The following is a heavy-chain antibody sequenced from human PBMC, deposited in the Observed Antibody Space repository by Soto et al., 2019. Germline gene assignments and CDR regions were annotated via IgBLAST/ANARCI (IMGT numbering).Heavy chain of an antibody. CDR3: VRGEMRSSSGHTWFDP. CDR2: INVGGDT. D-gene: IGHD6-6*01. J-gene: IGHJ5*02. Sequence: GGSLRLSCAASGFTVSTYEMRWVRQGTGKGLEWVSRINVGGDTFYSGSVKGRFTVSRDYARNSAYLQMNSLRVGDTAVYYCVRGEMRSSSGHTWFDPWGQGVLVTVSS. V-gene: IGHV3-13*01. CDR1: GFTVSTYE.